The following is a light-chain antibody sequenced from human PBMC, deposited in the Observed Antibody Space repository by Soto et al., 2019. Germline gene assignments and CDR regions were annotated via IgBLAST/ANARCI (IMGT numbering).Light chain of an antibody. CDR1: SSNIGSNY. J-gene: IGLJ2*01. CDR2: RNN. V-gene: IGLV1-47*01. CDR3: GGWDDSLSGPV. Sequence: QSVLTQPPSASGTPGQRVNISCSGSSSNIGSNYVYWYRQFPGTSPKLLIQRNNQRPSGVPARFSGSKAGTSASLAISWLRSEDEADYYCGGWDDSLSGPVFGGGTKVTVL.